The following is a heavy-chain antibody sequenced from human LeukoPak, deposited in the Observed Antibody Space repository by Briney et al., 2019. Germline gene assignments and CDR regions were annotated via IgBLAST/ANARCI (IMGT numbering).Heavy chain of an antibody. D-gene: IGHD5-24*01. Sequence: PSETLSLTCTVSGGSIGSSSYYWGWIRQPPGKGLEWIGSIYYSGSTYYNPSLKSRVTISVDTSKNQFSLKLTSVTAADTAVYYCARGRDGYIYFDYWGQGTLVTVSS. J-gene: IGHJ4*02. CDR2: IYYSGST. CDR1: GGSIGSSSYY. V-gene: IGHV4-39*01. CDR3: ARGRDGYIYFDY.